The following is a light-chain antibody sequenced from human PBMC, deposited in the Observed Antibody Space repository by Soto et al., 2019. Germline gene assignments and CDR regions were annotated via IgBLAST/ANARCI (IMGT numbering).Light chain of an antibody. V-gene: IGKV3-15*01. CDR1: QSVSSN. CDR2: GAS. J-gene: IGKJ4*01. Sequence: EIVMTQSPATLSVSPGERATLSCRASQSVSSNLAWYQQKPGQAPRLLIYGASTRATGIPARFSGSGSGTEFTLTISSLQSEDFAVYYCHQRSYWPRTFGGGTKVDNK. CDR3: HQRSYWPRT.